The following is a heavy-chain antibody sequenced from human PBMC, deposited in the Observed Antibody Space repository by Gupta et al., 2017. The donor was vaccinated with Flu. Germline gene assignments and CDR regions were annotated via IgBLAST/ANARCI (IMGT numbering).Heavy chain of an antibody. V-gene: IGHV5-51*03. Sequence: ELQLVQSGAEVKKPGEYLKTSRTGSGSSVTSFWIGWVRQMPGKGLEWMGIIYPGDSDTRYSPSFQGQVTISADKSISTAYLQWSSLKASDTAMYYCARLYSGSYHFDYWGQGTLVTVSS. J-gene: IGHJ4*02. CDR1: GSSVTSFW. CDR3: ARLYSGSYHFDY. D-gene: IGHD1-26*01. CDR2: IYPGDSDT.